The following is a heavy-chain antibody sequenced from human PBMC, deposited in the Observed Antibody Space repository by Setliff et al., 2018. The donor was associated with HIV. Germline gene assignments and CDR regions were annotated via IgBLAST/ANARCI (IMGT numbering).Heavy chain of an antibody. CDR3: AAGPDYYYYYMDV. V-gene: IGHV1-46*01. CDR1: GYTFTNYY. CDR2: INPSGNIT. Sequence: ASVKVSCKASGYTFTNYYIHWVRQAPGQGLEWMGIINPSGNITNYAQKLQGRVTITRDMSTSTAYMELSSLRSEDTAVYYCAAGPDYYYYYMDVWGKGTTVTVSS. J-gene: IGHJ6*03.